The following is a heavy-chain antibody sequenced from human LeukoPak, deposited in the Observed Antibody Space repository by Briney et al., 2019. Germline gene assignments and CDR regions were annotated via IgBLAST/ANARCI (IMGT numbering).Heavy chain of an antibody. CDR1: GFTFSSYG. Sequence: GGSLRLSCAASGFTFSSYGMHWVRQAPGKGLEWVAVIWYDGSNKYYADSVKGRFTISSDNSKNTLYLQMNSLRAEDTAVYYCARNPIVATNPNQYYYAMDVWGQGTTVTVSS. J-gene: IGHJ6*02. V-gene: IGHV3-33*01. CDR2: IWYDGSNK. CDR3: ARNPIVATNPNQYYYAMDV. D-gene: IGHD5-12*01.